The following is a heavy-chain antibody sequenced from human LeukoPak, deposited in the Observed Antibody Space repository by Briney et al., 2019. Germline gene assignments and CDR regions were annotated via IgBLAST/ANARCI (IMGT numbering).Heavy chain of an antibody. D-gene: IGHD2-2*01. CDR3: TRGYCSSTSCRATHAFDI. Sequence: GGSLRLSCTASGFTFGDYAMSWFRQAPGKGLEWVGFIRSKAYGGTTEYAASVKGRFTISRDDSKSIAYLQMNSLKTEDTAVYYCTRGYCSSTSCRATHAFDIWGQGTTVTVSS. CDR1: GFTFGDYA. CDR2: IRSKAYGGTT. J-gene: IGHJ3*02. V-gene: IGHV3-49*03.